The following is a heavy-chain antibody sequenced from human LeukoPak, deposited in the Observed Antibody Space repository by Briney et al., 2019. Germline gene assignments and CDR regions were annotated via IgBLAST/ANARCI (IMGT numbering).Heavy chain of an antibody. Sequence: ASVKVSCKASGYTFTSYGISWVRQAPGQGLEWMGWISAYNGNTNYAQKLQGRVTMTTDTSTSTTYMELRSLRSDDTAVYYCARHLPQTNWNDHDAFDIWGQGTMVTVSS. CDR3: ARHLPQTNWNDHDAFDI. D-gene: IGHD1-1*01. J-gene: IGHJ3*02. CDR2: ISAYNGNT. V-gene: IGHV1-18*01. CDR1: GYTFTSYG.